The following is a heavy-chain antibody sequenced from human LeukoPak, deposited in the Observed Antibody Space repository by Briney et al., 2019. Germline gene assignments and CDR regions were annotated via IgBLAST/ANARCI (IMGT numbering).Heavy chain of an antibody. Sequence: SVKVSRKASGGTFSSYAISWVRQAPGQELEWMGGIIPIFGTANYAQKFQGRVTITADESTSTAYMELSSLRSEDTAVYYCARDSSGYYRGHYFDYWGQGTLVTVSS. J-gene: IGHJ4*02. CDR3: ARDSSGYYRGHYFDY. CDR2: IIPIFGTA. V-gene: IGHV1-69*01. CDR1: GGTFSSYA. D-gene: IGHD3-22*01.